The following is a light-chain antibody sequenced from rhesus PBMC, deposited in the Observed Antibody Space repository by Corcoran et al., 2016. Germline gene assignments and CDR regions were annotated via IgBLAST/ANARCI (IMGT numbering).Light chain of an antibody. Sequence: DIVMTQTPLSLPVTPGEPASISCRSSQSLLHSNGYTYLFWYLQKPGQFSQFLIYLGSNRAPGVTDRFSGNGSGTDFTLKISRGEAEDVGIYYCLQNIQLPFTFGPGTKLDIK. CDR1: QSLLHSNGYTY. J-gene: IGKJ3*01. CDR3: LQNIQLPFT. V-gene: IGKV2-78*01. CDR2: LGS.